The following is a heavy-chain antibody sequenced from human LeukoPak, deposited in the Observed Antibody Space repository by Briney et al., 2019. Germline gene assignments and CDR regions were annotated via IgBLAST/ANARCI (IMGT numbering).Heavy chain of an antibody. CDR3: ARDRGSEKHYYMDV. D-gene: IGHD1-26*01. CDR1: GGPFSSYA. J-gene: IGHJ6*03. V-gene: IGHV1-69*05. Sequence: SVKVSCKASGGPFSSYAISWVRQAPGQGLEWMGGIIPIFGTANYAQKFQGRVTITTDESTSTAYMELSSLRSEDTAVYYCARDRGSEKHYYMDVWGKGTTVTVSS. CDR2: IIPIFGTA.